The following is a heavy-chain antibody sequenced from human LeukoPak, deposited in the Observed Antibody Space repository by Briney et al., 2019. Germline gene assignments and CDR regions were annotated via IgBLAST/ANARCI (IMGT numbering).Heavy chain of an antibody. J-gene: IGHJ4*02. CDR1: GGSVSSYY. V-gene: IGHV4-59*02. CDR3: ARGASYTSTSYFFDY. D-gene: IGHD6-13*01. CDR2: IYNSGST. Sequence: SETLSLTCTVSGGSVSSYYWSWLRQPPGEGLEWIGYIYNSGSTNYNPSLKSRVTTSLDTSKNQFSLKLSFVTAADTAVYYCARGASYTSTSYFFDYWGQGTLVTVSS.